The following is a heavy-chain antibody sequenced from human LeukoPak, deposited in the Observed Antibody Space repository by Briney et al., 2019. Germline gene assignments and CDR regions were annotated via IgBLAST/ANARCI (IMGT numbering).Heavy chain of an antibody. V-gene: IGHV4-34*01. CDR2: INHSGST. CDR1: GGSFSGYY. Sequence: ASETLSLTCAVFGGSFSGYYWSWTRQPPGKGLEWIGEINHSGSTNFNPSLKSRVTISVDTSKNQFSLKLSSVTAADTALYYCARGRDYWGQGTPVTVSS. CDR3: ARGRDY. J-gene: IGHJ4*02.